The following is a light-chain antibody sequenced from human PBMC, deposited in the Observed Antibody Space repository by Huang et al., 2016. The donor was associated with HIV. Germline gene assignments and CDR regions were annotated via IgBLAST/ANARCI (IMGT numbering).Light chain of an antibody. V-gene: IGKV3-20*01. CDR3: QQYHSSPVT. CDR2: GAS. CDR1: QSISRSY. J-gene: IGKJ5*01. Sequence: IVLTQSPGTLSVSPGERAALSCRASQSISRSYLVWYQQKPGQAPRLLIYGASSRATGIPDRFSGSGSGGDFTLTISRLEPEDFAVYFCQQYHSSPVTFGQGTRLEIK.